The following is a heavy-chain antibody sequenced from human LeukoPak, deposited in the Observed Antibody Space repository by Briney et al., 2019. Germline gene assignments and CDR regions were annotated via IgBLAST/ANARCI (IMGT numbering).Heavy chain of an antibody. CDR3: ARANDFWSGPTYMDV. V-gene: IGHV4-59*01. J-gene: IGHJ6*03. D-gene: IGHD3-3*01. Sequence: PSETLSLTCTVSGGSISSYYWSWIRQPPGKGLEWIGYVYYSGTTNYNPSLKSRVTIDTSKNQFSLKLSSVTAADTAVYYCARANDFWSGPTYMDVWGKGTTVTVSS. CDR1: GGSISSYY. CDR2: VYYSGTT.